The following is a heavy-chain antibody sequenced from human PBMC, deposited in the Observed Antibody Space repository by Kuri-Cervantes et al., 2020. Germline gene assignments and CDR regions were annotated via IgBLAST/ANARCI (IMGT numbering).Heavy chain of an antibody. V-gene: IGHV1-46*01. CDR1: GYTFTSYY. J-gene: IGHJ4*02. CDR2: INPSGGSA. CDR3: ARDGSSGYYYFDH. D-gene: IGHD3-22*01. Sequence: ASVKVSCKASGYTFTSYYMHWVRQAPGQGLEWMGIINPSGGSANYAQKFQGRVTMTRDTSTSTVYMELSSLGSEDTAVYYCARDGSSGYYYFDHWGQGTLVTVSS.